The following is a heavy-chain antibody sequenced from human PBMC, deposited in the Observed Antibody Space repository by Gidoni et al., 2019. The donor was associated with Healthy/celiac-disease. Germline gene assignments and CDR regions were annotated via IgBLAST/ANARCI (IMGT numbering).Heavy chain of an antibody. D-gene: IGHD3-22*01. Sequence: EVQLVESGGGLVKPGGSLRLSCAASGFTFSNAWMNWVRQAPGKGLEWVGRIKSKTDGGTTDYAAPVTGRFTISRDDSKNTLYLQMNSLKTEDTAVYYCTTRWYYDSSAPGDYWGQGTLVTVSS. CDR3: TTRWYYDSSAPGDY. CDR2: IKSKTDGGTT. CDR1: GFTFSNAW. J-gene: IGHJ4*02. V-gene: IGHV3-15*07.